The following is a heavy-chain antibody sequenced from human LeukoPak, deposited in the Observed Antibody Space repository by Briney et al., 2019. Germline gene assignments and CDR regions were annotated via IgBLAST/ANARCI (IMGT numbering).Heavy chain of an antibody. D-gene: IGHD1-26*01. J-gene: IGHJ4*02. V-gene: IGHV1-18*01. Sequence: GASVKVSCKASVYIFTNYGLNWLRPAPGQGRAWMGWISPYYGNTNYAQKYHDRVAMTLDTSTSTAYMELRSLRSDDTAVYYCARGGASGPDYWGQGTLVTVSS. CDR3: ARGGASGPDY. CDR2: ISPYYGNT. CDR1: VYIFTNYG.